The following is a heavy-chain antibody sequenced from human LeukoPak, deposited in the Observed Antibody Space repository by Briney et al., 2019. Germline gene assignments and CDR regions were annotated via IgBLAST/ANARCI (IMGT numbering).Heavy chain of an antibody. CDR2: INPNSGGT. V-gene: IGHV1-2*06. CDR3: SASFSGYDRLFDY. D-gene: IGHD5-12*01. Sequence: ASVKVSCKASGYTFTSYYMHWVRQVPGQGLEWMGRINPNSGGTNYAQKFQDRVTMTRDTSISTAYMELNRLTSDDTAVYYCSASFSGYDRLFDYWGQGTLVTVSS. CDR1: GYTFTSYY. J-gene: IGHJ4*02.